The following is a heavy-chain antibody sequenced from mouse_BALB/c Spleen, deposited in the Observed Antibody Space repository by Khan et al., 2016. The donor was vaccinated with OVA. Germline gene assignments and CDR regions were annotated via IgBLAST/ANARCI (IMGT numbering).Heavy chain of an antibody. CDR2: ISNSGST. V-gene: IGHV3-2*02. CDR3: ASELGRYYAMDY. J-gene: IGHJ4*01. D-gene: IGHD4-1*01. CDR1: GYSITSDYA. Sequence: EVKLEESGPGLVKPSQYLSLTCTVTGYSITSDYAWNWIRQFPGNKLEWMGYISNSGSTTYNPSLKSRISITRDTSKDQFFLQLKSVTSEDTATYYWASELGRYYAMDYWGQGTSVTVSS.